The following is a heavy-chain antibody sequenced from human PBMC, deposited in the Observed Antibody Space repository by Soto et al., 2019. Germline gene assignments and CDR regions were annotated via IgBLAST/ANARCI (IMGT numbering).Heavy chain of an antibody. CDR3: ARDTGAAVGAFDL. Sequence: EVPLVESGGGLVKPGGSLRLSCEASGFTFSSYSMNWVRQAPGKGLEWVSSISSTSNSIYQADSVKGRFTISRDNAKNSLYLHMNSLRPEDTAVYYCARDTGAAVGAFDLWGRGTLVTVSS. CDR1: GFTFSSYS. V-gene: IGHV3-21*01. D-gene: IGHD6-13*01. J-gene: IGHJ2*01. CDR2: ISSTSNSI.